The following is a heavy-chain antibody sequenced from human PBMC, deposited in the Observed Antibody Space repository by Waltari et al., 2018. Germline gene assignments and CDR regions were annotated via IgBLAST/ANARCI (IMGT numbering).Heavy chain of an antibody. CDR2: IGTKNTYI. V-gene: IGHV3-21*01. Sequence: EVQLVESGGGLVKPGGSLRLSCAASGFNFISYGMNWVRQGPEKGLEWVSSIGTKNTYIVYADSVKGRFTISRDDAQNSLYLQMNSLRAEDTAIYYCARDSGDVLAVPANWFDPWGQGTLVTVSS. CDR1: GFNFISYG. D-gene: IGHD2-2*01. CDR3: ARDSGDVLAVPANWFDP. J-gene: IGHJ5*02.